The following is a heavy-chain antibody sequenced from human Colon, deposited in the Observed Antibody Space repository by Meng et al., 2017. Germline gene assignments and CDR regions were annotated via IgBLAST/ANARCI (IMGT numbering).Heavy chain of an antibody. Sequence: GESLKISCAASGFTFSSYAMHWVRQAPGKGLEWVAIISYDGSNKYYADSVKGRFTISRDISKNTLYLQMNSLRAEDTAVYYCARDLGWAHFDYWGQGTPITVSS. D-gene: IGHD6-19*01. CDR2: ISYDGSNK. J-gene: IGHJ4*02. CDR3: ARDLGWAHFDY. CDR1: GFTFSSYA. V-gene: IGHV3-30*01.